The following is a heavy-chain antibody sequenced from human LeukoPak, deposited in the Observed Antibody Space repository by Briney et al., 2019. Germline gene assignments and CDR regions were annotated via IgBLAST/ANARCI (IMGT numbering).Heavy chain of an antibody. CDR2: ISYDGSNK. J-gene: IGHJ4*02. CDR3: AKARIAAAGLTFDY. V-gene: IGHV3-30*18. D-gene: IGHD6-13*01. Sequence: GGSLRLSCAASGFTFNNYGMHWVRQAPGKGLEWVAVISYDGSNKYYADSVKGRFTISRDNSKNTLYLQMNSLRAEDTAVYYCAKARIAAAGLTFDYWGQGTLVTVSS. CDR1: GFTFNNYG.